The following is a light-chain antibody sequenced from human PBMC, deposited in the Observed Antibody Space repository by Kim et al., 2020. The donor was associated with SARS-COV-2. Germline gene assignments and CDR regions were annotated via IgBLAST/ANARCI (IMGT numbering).Light chain of an antibody. V-gene: IGLV2-23*02. Sequence: SGSPGQSITISCTGTSSDVGSYNLVSWYQQHPGKAPKLMIYEVSKRPSGVSNRFSGSKSGNTASLTISGLQAEDEADYYCCSYVVFGGGTQPTVL. CDR3: CSYVV. CDR1: SSDVGSYNL. J-gene: IGLJ2*01. CDR2: EVS.